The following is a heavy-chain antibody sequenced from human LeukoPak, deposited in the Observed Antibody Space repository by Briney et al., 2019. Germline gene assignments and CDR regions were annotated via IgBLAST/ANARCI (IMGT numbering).Heavy chain of an antibody. CDR3: ARARRYYGSSSGAFDI. D-gene: IGHD3-10*01. J-gene: IGHJ3*02. Sequence: SQTLSLTCTVSSGXINSGDYYWSWIRQPPGRGLPWVGYIYYSGNTYYNPSLKSRVTISIDTSKSQFSLKLTSVTAADTAVYYCARARRYYGSSSGAFDIWGHGTMVTVSS. V-gene: IGHV4-30-4*01. CDR2: IYYSGNT. CDR1: SGXINSGDYY.